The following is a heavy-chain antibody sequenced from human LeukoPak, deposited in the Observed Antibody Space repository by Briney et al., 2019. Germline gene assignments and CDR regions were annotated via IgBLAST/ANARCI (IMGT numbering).Heavy chain of an antibody. CDR2: IYPDDSDT. J-gene: IGHJ4*02. V-gene: IGHV5-51*01. D-gene: IGHD5/OR15-5a*01. CDR3: ARLVEMSTLGQFDY. CDR1: KNMFSRYW. Sequence: GESLKISCKGSKNMFSRYWIGWVRQMPGKGLEWMGTIYPDDSDTRYSPSFEGQVTISADKSISAAYLQRNVLKASDTAIYYCARLVEMSTLGQFDYWGQGTLVTVSA.